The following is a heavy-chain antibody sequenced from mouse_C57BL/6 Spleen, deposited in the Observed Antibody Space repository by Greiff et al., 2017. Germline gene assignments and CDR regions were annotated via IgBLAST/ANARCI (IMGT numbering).Heavy chain of an antibody. D-gene: IGHD1-1*01. V-gene: IGHV1-50*01. Sequence: QVQLKQPGAELVKPGASVKLSCKASGYTFTSYWMQWVKQRPGQGLEWIGEIDPSDSYTNYNQKFKGKATLTVDTSSSTAYMQLSNLTSEDSAVYYCARDYYGSSYGAYWGQGRLVTVSA. CDR1: GYTFTSYW. CDR2: IDPSDSYT. J-gene: IGHJ3*01. CDR3: ARDYYGSSYGAY.